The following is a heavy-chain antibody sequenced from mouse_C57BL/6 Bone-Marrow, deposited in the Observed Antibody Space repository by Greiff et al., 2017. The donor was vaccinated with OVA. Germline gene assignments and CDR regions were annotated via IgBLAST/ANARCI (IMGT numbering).Heavy chain of an antibody. Sequence: EVKVVESGGGLVQPGGSLKLSCAASGFTFSDYGMAWVRQAPRQGPEWVAFISNLAYSIYYADTVTGRFTISRENAKNTLYLEMSSLRSEDTAMYYCARHYGNLTGAMDYWGQGTSVTVSS. V-gene: IGHV5-15*01. CDR2: ISNLAYSI. J-gene: IGHJ4*01. CDR1: GFTFSDYG. D-gene: IGHD2-1*01. CDR3: ARHYGNLTGAMDY.